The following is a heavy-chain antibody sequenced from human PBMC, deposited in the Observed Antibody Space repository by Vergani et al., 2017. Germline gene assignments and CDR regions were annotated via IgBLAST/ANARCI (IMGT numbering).Heavy chain of an antibody. D-gene: IGHD3-22*01. J-gene: IGHJ4*02. CDR1: GGSISSGSYY. V-gene: IGHV4-61*02. CDR2: IYTSGST. Sequence: QVQLQESGPGLVKPSQTLSLTCTVSGGSISSGSYYWSWIRQPAGKGLEWIGRIYTSGSTNYNPSLKSRVTMSVDTSKNQFSLKLSSVTAADTAVYYCARGGLVNYYDSSGYYYAYDYWGQGTLVTVSS. CDR3: ARGGLVNYYDSSGYYYAYDY.